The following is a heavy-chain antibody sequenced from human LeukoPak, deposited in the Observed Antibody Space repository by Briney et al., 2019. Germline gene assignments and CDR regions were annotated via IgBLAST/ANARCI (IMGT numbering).Heavy chain of an antibody. CDR3: ARVGAKGAFDI. V-gene: IGHV3-7*01. D-gene: IGHD1-26*01. J-gene: IGHJ3*02. CDR2: IKQDGSEK. CDR1: GFTFSSYW. Sequence: GGSLRLSCAASGFTFSSYWMSWVRQAPGKGLEWVANIKQDGSEKYYVDSVKGRSTISRDNAKNSLYLQMNSLRAEDTAVYYCARVGAKGAFDIWGQGTMVTVSS.